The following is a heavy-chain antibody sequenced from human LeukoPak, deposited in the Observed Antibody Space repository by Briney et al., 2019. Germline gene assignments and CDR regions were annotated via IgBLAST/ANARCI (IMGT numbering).Heavy chain of an antibody. CDR2: INPSGGST. CDR1: GYTFTSYY. D-gene: IGHD4-17*01. Sequence: ASVMVSCKASGYTFTSYYMNWVRQAPGQGLERMGIINPSGGSTSYAQKFQGRVTMTRDMSTSTVYMELSSLRSEDTAVYYCARDSSTVTPYENDYWGQGTLVTVSS. J-gene: IGHJ4*02. V-gene: IGHV1-46*01. CDR3: ARDSSTVTPYENDY.